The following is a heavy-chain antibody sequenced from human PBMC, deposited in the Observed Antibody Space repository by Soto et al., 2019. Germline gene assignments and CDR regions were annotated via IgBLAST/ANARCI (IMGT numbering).Heavy chain of an antibody. J-gene: IGHJ6*02. D-gene: IGHD6-13*01. Sequence: PSETLSLTCTVSGGSISSYYWSWIRQPPGKGLEWIGYIYYSGSTNYNPSLKSRVTISVDTSKNQFSLKLSSVTAADTAVYYCARDGSSSWHYYYGMDVWGQGTTVTVSS. V-gene: IGHV4-59*01. CDR3: ARDGSSSWHYYYGMDV. CDR1: GGSISSYY. CDR2: IYYSGST.